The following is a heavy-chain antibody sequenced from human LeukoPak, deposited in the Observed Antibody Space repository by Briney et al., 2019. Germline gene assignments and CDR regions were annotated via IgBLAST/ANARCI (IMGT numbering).Heavy chain of an antibody. J-gene: IGHJ4*02. CDR3: AKVSGSGWYLDY. D-gene: IGHD6-19*01. CDR1: GFTFSSYN. Sequence: PGGSLRLSCAASGFTFSSYNMNWVRQAPGKGLDWVSFISSSGSSITYADSVKGRFTISRDNSKNTLYLQMNSLRAEDTAVYYCAKVSGSGWYLDYWGQGTLVTVSS. CDR2: ISSSGSSI. V-gene: IGHV3-48*01.